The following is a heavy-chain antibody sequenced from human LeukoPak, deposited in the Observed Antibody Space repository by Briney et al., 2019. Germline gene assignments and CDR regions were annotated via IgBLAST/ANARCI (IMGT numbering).Heavy chain of an antibody. CDR1: GGSISSGSYY. Sequence: PSETLSLTCTVSGGSISSGSYYWSWIRQPAGKGLEWIGRIYTSGSTNYNPSLKSRVTISIDTSKNQLTLRLSSVTAADTAVYYCARHGSYCFDSWGQGTLVTVSS. D-gene: IGHD3-10*01. CDR3: ARHGSYCFDS. CDR2: IYTSGST. V-gene: IGHV4-61*02. J-gene: IGHJ4*02.